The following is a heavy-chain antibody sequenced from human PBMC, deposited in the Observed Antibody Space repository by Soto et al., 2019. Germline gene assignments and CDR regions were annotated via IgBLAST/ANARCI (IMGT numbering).Heavy chain of an antibody. J-gene: IGHJ5*02. CDR3: ARGAVDTAIRRRGWFDP. Sequence: PSETLSLTCTVSSGSISGGGYYWSWIRQHPEKGLEWIGYIYYSGSTYYNPSLKSRVTLSVDTSKNQFSLKLNSVSAADTAVYYCARGAVDTAIRRRGWFDPWGQGTLVTVSS. D-gene: IGHD5-18*01. V-gene: IGHV4-31*03. CDR1: SGSISGGGYY. CDR2: IYYSGST.